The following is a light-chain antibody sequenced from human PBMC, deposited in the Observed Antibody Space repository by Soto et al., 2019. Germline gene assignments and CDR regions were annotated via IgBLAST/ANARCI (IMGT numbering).Light chain of an antibody. CDR3: SSYTSSSTLGV. V-gene: IGLV2-14*03. CDR1: SSDVGGYNY. J-gene: IGLJ1*01. CDR2: DVS. Sequence: QSALTQPASVSGSPGQSITISCTGTSSDVGGYNYVSWYQHHPGKAPKLMIYDVSNRPSGVSNRFSGSKSGNTAYLTISGLQAEDEADYYCSSYTSSSTLGVFGSGTKLTVL.